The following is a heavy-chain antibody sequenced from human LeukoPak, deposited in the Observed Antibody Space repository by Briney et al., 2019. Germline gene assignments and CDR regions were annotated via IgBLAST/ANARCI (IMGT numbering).Heavy chain of an antibody. CDR3: ARVLRYCSGGSCYRYYFDY. CDR2: IYYSGST. Sequence: SETLSLTCTVSGGSISSSSYYWGWIRQPPGKGLEWIGSIYYSGSTYYNPSLKSRVTISVDTSKNQFSLKLSSVTAADTAVYYCARVLRYCSGGSCYRYYFDYWGQGTLVTVSS. V-gene: IGHV4-39*07. CDR1: GGSISSSSYY. J-gene: IGHJ4*02. D-gene: IGHD2-15*01.